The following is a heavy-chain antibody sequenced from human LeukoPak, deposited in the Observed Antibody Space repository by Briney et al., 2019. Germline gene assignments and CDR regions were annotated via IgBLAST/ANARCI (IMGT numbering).Heavy chain of an antibody. CDR3: ATSSGWYRYDS. CDR1: GASIIGPKW. V-gene: IGHV4-4*02. D-gene: IGHD6-19*01. J-gene: IGHJ4*02. CDR2: IFHSGST. Sequence: SETLSLTCTVSGASIIGPKWWNWVRLSPGKGMEWIGEIFHSGSTHYNPSLKSRVTISVDTSKNQFSLILTSVTDADTAVYYCATSSGWYRYDSWGQGTQVTVSS.